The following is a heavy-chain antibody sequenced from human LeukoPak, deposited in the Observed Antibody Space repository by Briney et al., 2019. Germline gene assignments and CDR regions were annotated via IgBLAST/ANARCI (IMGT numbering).Heavy chain of an antibody. J-gene: IGHJ4*02. Sequence: PGGSLRLSCAASGLTFSNYWMDWVRQAPGKGLEWVANIKQDGSEKNYVDSVKGRFTISRDNAKNSLYLQMNSLRDEDTAVYYCARDDNWGSDSWGQGTLVTVSS. CDR3: ARDDNWGSDS. CDR1: GLTFSNYW. CDR2: IKQDGSEK. V-gene: IGHV3-7*01. D-gene: IGHD7-27*01.